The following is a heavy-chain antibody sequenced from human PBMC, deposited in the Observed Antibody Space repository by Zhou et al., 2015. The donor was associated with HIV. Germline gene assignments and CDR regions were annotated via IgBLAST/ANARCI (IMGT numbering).Heavy chain of an antibody. J-gene: IGHJ4*02. CDR1: GYTFTTFG. CDR2: VIPLSGAA. D-gene: IGHD5-24*01. CDR3: ATSSYNYGTF. Sequence: QVHLVQSGAEVMKPGASVKVSCKASGYTFTTFGISWVRQAPGQGLEWMGRVIPLSGAADHAQRFRGRITITVDKSTETVFMEMRSLRSEDTAVYYCATSSYNYGTFWGRGTLVTVSS. V-gene: IGHV1-69*06.